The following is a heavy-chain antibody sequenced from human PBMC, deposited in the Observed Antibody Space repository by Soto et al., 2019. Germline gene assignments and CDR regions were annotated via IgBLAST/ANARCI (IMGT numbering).Heavy chain of an antibody. V-gene: IGHV1-2*04. Sequence: ASVKVSSKASGSPFTGYYMHWVRQAPGQGLEWMGWINPNSGGTNYAQKFQGWVTMTRDTSISTAYMELSRLRSDDTAVYYCARDFGAVAADPYYYYYGMDVWGQGTTVTVSS. CDR1: GSPFTGYY. CDR2: INPNSGGT. D-gene: IGHD6-19*01. J-gene: IGHJ6*02. CDR3: ARDFGAVAADPYYYYYGMDV.